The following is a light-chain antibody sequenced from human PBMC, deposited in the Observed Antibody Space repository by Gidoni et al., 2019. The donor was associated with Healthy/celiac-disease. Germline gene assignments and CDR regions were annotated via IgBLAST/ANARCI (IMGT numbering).Light chain of an antibody. CDR3: SSYTSSSTLYV. J-gene: IGLJ1*01. CDR2: DVS. V-gene: IGLV2-14*03. CDR1: SSDVGGYNY. Sequence: LTQPASVSGSPGQSITISCTGTSSDVGGYNYVSWYQQHPGKAPKLMIYDVSNRPSGVSNRFSGSKSGNTASLTISGLQAEDEADYYRSSYTSSSTLYVFGTGTKVTVL.